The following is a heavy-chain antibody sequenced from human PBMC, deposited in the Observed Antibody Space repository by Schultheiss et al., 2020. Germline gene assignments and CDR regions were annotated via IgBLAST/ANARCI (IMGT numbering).Heavy chain of an antibody. CDR1: GGSIRATNW. CDR3: ARRIGGVLEY. J-gene: IGHJ4*02. CDR2: IHHSGST. D-gene: IGHD2-15*01. V-gene: IGHV4-4*02. Sequence: TLSLTCAVSGGSIRATNWWSWVRQSPGKGLEWIGEIHHSGSTNYNPSLKSRVTISVDKSKNQFSLKENSVIAADTAVYYCARRIGGVLEYWGQGTLVTVSS.